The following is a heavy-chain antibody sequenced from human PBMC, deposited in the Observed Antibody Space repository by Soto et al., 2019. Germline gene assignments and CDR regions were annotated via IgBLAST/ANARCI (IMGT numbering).Heavy chain of an antibody. Sequence: GGSLRLSCAASGFTCSSYAMSWVRQAPGKGLEWFSAIIGRGGSTYYADSVKGLFTISRDNSKNTLYLQITSLRAEDTAVYYCVKVDDYEFDYWGQGTLVTVSS. CDR1: GFTCSSYA. J-gene: IGHJ4*02. D-gene: IGHD4-17*01. CDR2: IIGRGGST. CDR3: VKVDDYEFDY. V-gene: IGHV3-23*01.